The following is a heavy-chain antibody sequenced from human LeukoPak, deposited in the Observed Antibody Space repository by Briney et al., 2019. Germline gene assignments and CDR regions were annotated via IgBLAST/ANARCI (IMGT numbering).Heavy chain of an antibody. J-gene: IGHJ4*02. Sequence: SETLSLTCAVYGGSFSGYYWSWIRQPPGKGLEWIGEINHSGSTNYNPSLKSRVTISVDTSKNQFSLKLSSVTAADTAVYYCASSPMLFYRGQGTLVTVSS. D-gene: IGHD2-2*01. CDR1: GGSFSGYY. CDR2: INHSGST. CDR3: ASSPMLFY. V-gene: IGHV4-34*01.